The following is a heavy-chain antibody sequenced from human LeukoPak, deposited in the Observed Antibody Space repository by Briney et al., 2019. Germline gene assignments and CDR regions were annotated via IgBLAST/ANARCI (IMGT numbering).Heavy chain of an antibody. CDR2: IIPIFGTA. J-gene: IGHJ4*02. D-gene: IGHD6-13*01. Sequence: VASVKVSCKASGGTFSSYAISWVRQAPGQGPEWMGGIIPIFGTANYAQKLQGRVTMTTDTSTSTAYMELRSLRSDDTAVYYCARGSSSSFHYWGQGTLVTVSS. CDR3: ARGSSSSFHY. CDR1: GGTFSSYA. V-gene: IGHV1-69*05.